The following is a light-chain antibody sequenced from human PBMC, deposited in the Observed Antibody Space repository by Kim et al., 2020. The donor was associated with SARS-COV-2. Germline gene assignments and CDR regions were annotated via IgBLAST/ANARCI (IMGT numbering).Light chain of an antibody. J-gene: IGKJ1*01. CDR3: MQALQTGT. V-gene: IGKV2-28*01. CDR1: QSLLHSNGYNY. CDR2: LGS. Sequence: DIVMTQSPLSLPVTPGEPASISCRSSQSLLHSNGYNYLDWYLQKPGQSPQLLIYLGSNRASGVPDRFSDSGSGTDFTLKISRVEAEDVGVYYCMQALQTGTFGQGTKVDIK.